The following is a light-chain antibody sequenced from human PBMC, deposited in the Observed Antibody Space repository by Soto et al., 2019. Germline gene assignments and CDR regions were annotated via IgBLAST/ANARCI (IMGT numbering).Light chain of an antibody. CDR3: QQRSNWPL. J-gene: IGKJ5*01. Sequence: EIVLTQSPATLSLSPGERATLSCRASQSVSSYLAWYHQKPGQAPRLLIYDASNRATGIPARFSGSGSGTDFTLTISSLEPEDFAVYYCQQRSNWPLFGQGTRLEMK. CDR2: DAS. V-gene: IGKV3-11*01. CDR1: QSVSSY.